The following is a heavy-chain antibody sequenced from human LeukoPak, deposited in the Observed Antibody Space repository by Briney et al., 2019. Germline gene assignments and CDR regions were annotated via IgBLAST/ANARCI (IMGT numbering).Heavy chain of an antibody. D-gene: IGHD3-9*01. CDR3: VRGNILTGYCFDF. J-gene: IGHJ4*02. V-gene: IGHV4-34*01. CDR1: GGSITGYY. Sequence: SETLSLTCAVYGGSITGYYWSWIRQTPGRGLEWVGEIHYTGATSYKPSLKSRATISTDTSKNQFSLRLSSVTAADTAVYYCVRGNILTGYCFDFWGQGALVTVSS. CDR2: IHYTGAT.